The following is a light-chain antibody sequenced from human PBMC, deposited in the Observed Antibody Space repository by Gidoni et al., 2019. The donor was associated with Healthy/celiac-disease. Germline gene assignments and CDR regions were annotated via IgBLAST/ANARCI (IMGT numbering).Light chain of an antibody. Sequence: DIQMTQSPSSLSASVGDRVTITCPASQSISSYLNWYQQKPGKAPKLLIYAASSLQSGVPSRFSVSGSGTDFTLTISSLQPEDFATYYCQQSYSTPPTFGQGTKVEIK. CDR2: AAS. J-gene: IGKJ1*01. CDR3: QQSYSTPPT. V-gene: IGKV1-39*01. CDR1: QSISSY.